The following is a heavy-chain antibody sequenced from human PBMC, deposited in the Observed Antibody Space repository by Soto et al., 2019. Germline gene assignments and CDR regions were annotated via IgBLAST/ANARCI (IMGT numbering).Heavy chain of an antibody. CDR1: GFTFSSYG. CDR2: ISYDGSNK. D-gene: IGHD2-15*01. CDR3: VRAVAATRTRGIFDY. J-gene: IGHJ4*02. V-gene: IGHV3-30*03. Sequence: QVQLVESGGGVVQPGRSLRLSCAASGFTFSSYGMHWVRQAPGKGLEWVAVISYDGSNKYYADSVKGRFTISRDNSKNTLYLQMNSLRAEDTAVYYCVRAVAATRTRGIFDYWGQGTLVTVSS.